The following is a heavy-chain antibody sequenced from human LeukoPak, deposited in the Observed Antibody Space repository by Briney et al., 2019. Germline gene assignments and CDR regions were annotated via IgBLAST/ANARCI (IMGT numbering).Heavy chain of an antibody. J-gene: IGHJ4*02. V-gene: IGHV1-69*04. D-gene: IGHD1/OR15-1a*01. CDR1: GGTFSSYA. CDR2: IIPILGIA. CDR3: ARGGWPGNTDY. Sequence: SVKVSCKASGGTFSSYAISWVRQAPGQGLEWMGRIIPILGIANYAQKFQGRVTITADKSTSTAYMELSSLRSEDTAVYYCARGGWPGNTDYWGQGTLVTVSS.